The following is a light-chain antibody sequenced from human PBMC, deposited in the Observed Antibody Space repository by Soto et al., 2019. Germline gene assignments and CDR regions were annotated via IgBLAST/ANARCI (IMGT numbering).Light chain of an antibody. J-gene: IGKJ1*01. CDR1: QSINRF. V-gene: IGKV1-39*01. CDR3: QQYATSPWT. Sequence: IQMTQSPSSLSASVGDRVTITCRASQSINRFLNWYQQKPGKAPKLLIYAAASLQSGVPSRFSGSGSGTDFTLTISRLEPEDFAVYYCQQYATSPWTFGQGTKVDIK. CDR2: AAA.